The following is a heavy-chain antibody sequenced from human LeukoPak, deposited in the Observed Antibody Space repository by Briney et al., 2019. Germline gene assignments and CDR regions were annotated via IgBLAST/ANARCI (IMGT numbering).Heavy chain of an antibody. CDR1: GGTFSSYA. CDR2: IIPIFGTA. D-gene: IGHD3-16*02. V-gene: IGHV1-69*13. J-gene: IGHJ4*02. CDR3: ARSTFGGVIVMRAPQDYYFDY. Sequence: GASVKVSCKASGGTFSSYAISWVRQAPGQGLEWMGGIIPIFGTANYAQKFQGRVTITADESTSTAYMELSSLRSEDTAVYYCARSTFGGVIVMRAPQDYYFDYWGQGTLVTVSS.